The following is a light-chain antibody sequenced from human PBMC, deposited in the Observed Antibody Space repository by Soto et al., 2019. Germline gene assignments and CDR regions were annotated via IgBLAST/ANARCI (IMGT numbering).Light chain of an antibody. J-gene: IGLJ3*02. V-gene: IGLV4-60*02. Sequence: QLVLTKSSSASASLGSSVKLTCTLSSGHSSYIIAWHQQQPGKAPRYLMKLEGSGSYNKGSGVPDRFSGSSSGADRYLTISNLQFEDEADYYCETWDSNTWVFGGGTQLTVL. CDR2: LEGSGSY. CDR3: ETWDSNTWV. CDR1: SGHSSYI.